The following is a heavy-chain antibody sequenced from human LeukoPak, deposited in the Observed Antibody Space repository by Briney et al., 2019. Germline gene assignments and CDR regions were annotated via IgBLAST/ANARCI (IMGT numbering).Heavy chain of an antibody. J-gene: IGHJ4*02. V-gene: IGHV3-53*04. CDR1: GFTVSSNY. D-gene: IGHD6-13*01. CDR3: AREVAAAGTYFDY. Sequence: GGSLRLSCAASGFTVSSNYMSWVRQAPGKGLEWVSVIYNGGSTYYADSVKGRFTISRHNSKNTLYLQMNSLRAEDTAVYYCAREVAAAGTYFDYWGQGTLVTVSS. CDR2: IYNGGST.